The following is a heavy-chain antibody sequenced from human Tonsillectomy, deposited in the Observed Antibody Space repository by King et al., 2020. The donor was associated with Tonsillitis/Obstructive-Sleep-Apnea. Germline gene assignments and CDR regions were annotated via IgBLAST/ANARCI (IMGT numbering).Heavy chain of an antibody. CDR1: GYTFTSHG. J-gene: IGHJ4*02. D-gene: IGHD3-3*01. V-gene: IGHV1-18*01. Sequence: QLVQSGAEVKKPGASVKVSCQASGYTFTSHGLSWGRRAPGQGLEWMGWISGDNGKTNYAQKFQGRVTMTTDTSTSTAYMELRGLSSDDTAVYYCARGAPGIFGVVLNLDYWGQGTLVTVSS. CDR2: ISGDNGKT. CDR3: ARGAPGIFGVVLNLDY.